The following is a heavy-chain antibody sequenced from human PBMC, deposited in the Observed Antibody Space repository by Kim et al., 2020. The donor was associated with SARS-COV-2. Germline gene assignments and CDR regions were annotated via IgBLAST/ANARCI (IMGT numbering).Heavy chain of an antibody. Sequence: GGSLRLSCAASGFTFSSYSMNWVRQAPGKGLEWVSYISSSGTTIYYADSVKGRFTISRDNAKNSLYLQMNSLRDEDTAVYYCARVLLVDFDYWGQGTLVTVSS. CDR2: ISSSGTTI. D-gene: IGHD2-15*01. J-gene: IGHJ4*02. CDR1: GFTFSSYS. V-gene: IGHV3-48*02. CDR3: ARVLLVDFDY.